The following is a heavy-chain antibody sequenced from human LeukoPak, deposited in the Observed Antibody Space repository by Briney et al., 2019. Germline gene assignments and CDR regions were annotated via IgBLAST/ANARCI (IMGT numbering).Heavy chain of an antibody. V-gene: IGHV4-59*08. CDR2: IYYIGST. D-gene: IGHD6-13*01. J-gene: IGHJ6*02. CDR3: ARALRLHGAAAGSGPYYYYYGMDV. Sequence: AETLSLTCTVSGGSISSYYWSWIRQPPGKGLEWIGYIYYIGSTNYNPSLKSRVTISVDTSKNQFSLKLRSVTAADTAVYYCARALRLHGAAAGSGPYYYYYGMDVWGQGTTVTVSS. CDR1: GGSISSYY.